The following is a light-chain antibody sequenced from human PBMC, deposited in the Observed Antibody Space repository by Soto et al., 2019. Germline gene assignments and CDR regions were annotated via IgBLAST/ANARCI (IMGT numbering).Light chain of an antibody. V-gene: IGLV1-47*02. J-gene: IGLJ1*01. CDR1: SSNIGSNY. CDR3: AAWDDSLSGHNYV. Sequence: QSVLTQPPSASGTPGQMVTIPCSGSSSNIGSNYVYWYQQLPGTAPKLLIYSNNQRPSGVPDRFSGSKSGTSASLAISGLRSEDEADYYCAAWDDSLSGHNYVFGTGTRSPS. CDR2: SNN.